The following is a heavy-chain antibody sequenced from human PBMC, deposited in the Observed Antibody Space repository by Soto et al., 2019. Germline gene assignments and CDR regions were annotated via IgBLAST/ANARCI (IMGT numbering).Heavy chain of an antibody. Sequence: SATLSLTCTVSGGSISRGGYYWSWIRQHPGKGLEWIGYIYYSGSTYYNPSLKSRVTISVDTSKNQFSLKLSSVTAADTAVYYCARSTYSSPDPGIDPWGQGTLVTVS. D-gene: IGHD6-13*01. CDR3: ARSTYSSPDPGIDP. J-gene: IGHJ5*02. CDR1: GGSISRGGYY. CDR2: IYYSGST. V-gene: IGHV4-31*03.